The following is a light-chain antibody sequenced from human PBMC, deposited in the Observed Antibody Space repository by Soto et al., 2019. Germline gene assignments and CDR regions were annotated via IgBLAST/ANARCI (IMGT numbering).Light chain of an antibody. J-gene: IGKJ5*01. CDR1: QSLLQSNGYNY. Sequence: EIVITQSPLVLPVTPPDHAPLSFTSIQSLLQSNGYNYLDWYLQRPGQSPQLLIYLGSIRASGVSDRFSGGGSGTDFTLKISRVEAEDVGVYYCMQPLQAPITFGQGTRLEIK. CDR3: MQPLQAPIT. V-gene: IGKV2-28*01. CDR2: LGS.